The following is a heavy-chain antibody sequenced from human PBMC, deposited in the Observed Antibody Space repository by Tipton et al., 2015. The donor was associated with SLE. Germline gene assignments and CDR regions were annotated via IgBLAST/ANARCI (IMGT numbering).Heavy chain of an antibody. V-gene: IGHV4-4*07. CDR1: GGSISGYY. Sequence: TLSLTCTVSGGSISGYYWSWIRQPAGKGLEWIGRVYSSGSTIYNPSIKSRITLSLDTSKNQFYRRVNSVTAADTAVYYCARGGGSYYDYWGQGTLVTVSS. CDR2: VYSSGST. D-gene: IGHD1-26*01. J-gene: IGHJ4*02. CDR3: ARGGGSYYDY.